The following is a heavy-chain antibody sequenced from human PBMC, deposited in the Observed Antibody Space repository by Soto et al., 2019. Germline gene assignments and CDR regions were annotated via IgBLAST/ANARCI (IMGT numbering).Heavy chain of an antibody. CDR2: IYYSGST. CDR3: ARVRVDYYDSSGYYLFDY. Sequence: PSETLSLTCTVSGGSISSGDYYWSWIRQPPGKVLEWIGYIYYSGSTYYNPSLKSRVTISVDTSKNQFSLKLSSVTAADTAVYYCARVRVDYYDSSGYYLFDYWGQGTLVTVSS. D-gene: IGHD3-22*01. CDR1: GGSISSGDYY. J-gene: IGHJ4*02. V-gene: IGHV4-30-4*01.